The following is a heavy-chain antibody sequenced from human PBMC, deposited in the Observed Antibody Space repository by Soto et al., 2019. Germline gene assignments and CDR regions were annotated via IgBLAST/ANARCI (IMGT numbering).Heavy chain of an antibody. J-gene: IGHJ6*02. D-gene: IGHD3-3*01. Sequence: SDTLSITCTVSDGSSDNGDYYCTCIRQPRGKGLEWIGYIYYSGTTYYNPSLKSRVSLSLDTSKNHFSLRLTSVTAADTAVYYCARGVDFEGFSPYGMDVWGQGTTVTVSS. CDR1: DGSSDNGDYY. V-gene: IGHV4-30-4*02. CDR2: IYYSGTT. CDR3: ARGVDFEGFSPYGMDV.